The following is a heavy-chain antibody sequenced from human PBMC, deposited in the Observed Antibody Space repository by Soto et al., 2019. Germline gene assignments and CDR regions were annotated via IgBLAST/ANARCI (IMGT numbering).Heavy chain of an antibody. CDR1: GFTFSSYG. J-gene: IGHJ4*02. CDR3: ARDGSMVRGEPAFDY. D-gene: IGHD3-10*01. Sequence: QVQLVESGGGVVQPGRSLRLSCAASGFTFSSYGMHWVRQAPGKGLEWVAVIWYDGSNKYYADSVKGRFTISRDNSKNTLYLQMNSLRAEDTAVYYCARDGSMVRGEPAFDYWGQGTLVTVSS. CDR2: IWYDGSNK. V-gene: IGHV3-33*01.